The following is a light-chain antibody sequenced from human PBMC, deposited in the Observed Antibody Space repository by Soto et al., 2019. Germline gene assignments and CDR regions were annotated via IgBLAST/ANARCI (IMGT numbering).Light chain of an antibody. J-gene: IGLJ3*02. CDR1: NIGSKG. Sequence: SYELTQPPSVSVAPGKTARITCGGNNIGSKGVHWYQQKPGQAPVLVIYFDRERPSGIPERFTGSNSGNTATLTISRVEAGEEADYYCQVWDSKGVFGGGTKVTVL. CDR3: QVWDSKGV. CDR2: FDR. V-gene: IGLV3-21*04.